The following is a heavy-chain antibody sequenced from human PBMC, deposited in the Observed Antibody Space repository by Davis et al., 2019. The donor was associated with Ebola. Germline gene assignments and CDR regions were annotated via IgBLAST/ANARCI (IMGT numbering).Heavy chain of an antibody. Sequence: ASVKVSCKASGYAFTDYDINWVRQATEEGLEWMGWMNPNSGNTGYAQKFQGRITISRNTSINTAYLELSSLKSEDTAVYYCARGGPMVGRLTPNYYYYYGLDVWGQGTTVTVSS. CDR1: GYAFTDYD. CDR2: MNPNSGNT. D-gene: IGHD3-10*01. J-gene: IGHJ6*02. V-gene: IGHV1-8*03. CDR3: ARGGPMVGRLTPNYYYYYGLDV.